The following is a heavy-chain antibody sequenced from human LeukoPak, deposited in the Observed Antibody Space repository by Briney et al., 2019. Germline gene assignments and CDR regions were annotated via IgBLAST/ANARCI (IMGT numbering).Heavy chain of an antibody. J-gene: IGHJ4*02. CDR3: ARDAIAAFDY. V-gene: IGHV4-30-2*01. CDR1: GGSISSGGYY. CDR2: IYHSGST. D-gene: IGHD6-13*01. Sequence: SETLSLTCTVSGGSISSGGYYWSWIRQPPGKGLEWIGYIYHSGSTYYNPSLKSRVTISVDRSKNQFSLKLSSVTAADTAVYYCARDAIAAFDYWGQGTLVTVSS.